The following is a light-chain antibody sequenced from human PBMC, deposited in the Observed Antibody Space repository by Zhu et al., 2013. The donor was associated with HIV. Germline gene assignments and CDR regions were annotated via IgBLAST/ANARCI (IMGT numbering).Light chain of an antibody. CDR1: SSDVGRYNL. Sequence: QSALTQPASVSGSPGQSITISCTGTSSDVGRYNLVSWYQQHPGRAPKLVIYEVSNRPSGVSSRFSGSKSGNTASLTISGLQAEDEGDYYCTSYTSSITVVFGGGTKLTVL. V-gene: IGLV2-14*02. CDR3: TSYTSSITVV. J-gene: IGLJ2*01. CDR2: EVS.